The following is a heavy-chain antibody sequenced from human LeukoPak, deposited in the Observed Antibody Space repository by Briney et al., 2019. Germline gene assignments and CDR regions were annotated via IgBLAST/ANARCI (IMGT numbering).Heavy chain of an antibody. CDR2: IYYSGST. CDR1: GGSVSSGSYY. D-gene: IGHD3-3*01. V-gene: IGHV4-61*01. CDR3: ARGRYYDFWSGYRY. J-gene: IGHJ4*02. Sequence: PSETLSLTCTVSGGSVSSGSYYWSWIRQPPGKGLEWIGYIYYSGSTNYNPSLKSRVTISVDTSKNQFSLKLSSVTAADTAVYYCARGRYYDFWSGYRYWGQGTLVTVSS.